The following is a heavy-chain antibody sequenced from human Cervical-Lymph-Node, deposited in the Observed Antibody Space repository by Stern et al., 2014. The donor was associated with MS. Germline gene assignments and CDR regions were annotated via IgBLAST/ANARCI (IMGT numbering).Heavy chain of an antibody. D-gene: IGHD6-13*01. V-gene: IGHV3-9*01. CDR3: AKGEASSITIAGTGIDY. CDR1: GFTFDDYA. CDR2: VSWNRDTI. J-gene: IGHJ4*02. Sequence: EVQLEESGGGLVQPGRSLRLSCAVSGFTFDDYAMHWVLQAPGKGLEWVSGVSWNRDTIDYAESVKGRFTISRDNAKNSLYLRMSSLRAEDTAFYFCAKGEASSITIAGTGIDYWGQGTLVTVS.